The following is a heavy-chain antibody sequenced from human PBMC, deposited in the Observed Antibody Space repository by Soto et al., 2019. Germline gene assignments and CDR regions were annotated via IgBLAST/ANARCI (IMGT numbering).Heavy chain of an antibody. J-gene: IGHJ4*02. D-gene: IGHD6-6*01. CDR1: GFTFSSYS. Sequence: GGSLRLSCAASGFTFSSYSMNWVRQAPGKGLEWVSYISSSSSNIYYADSVKGRFTISRDNAKNSLYLQMNSLRDEDTAVYYCAREYSSSSGYFDYWGQGTLVTVSS. CDR3: AREYSSSSGYFDY. V-gene: IGHV3-48*02. CDR2: ISSSSSNI.